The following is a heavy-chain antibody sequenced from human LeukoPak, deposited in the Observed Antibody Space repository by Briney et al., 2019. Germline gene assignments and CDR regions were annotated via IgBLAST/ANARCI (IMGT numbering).Heavy chain of an antibody. Sequence: PSETLSLTCTVSGGSISSSSYYWGWIRQPPGKGLEWIGSIYYSGSTYYNPSLKSRVTISVDTSKNQFSLKLSSVTAADTAVYYCAGPNYGDQGLDAFDIWGQGTMVTVSS. D-gene: IGHD4-17*01. J-gene: IGHJ3*02. V-gene: IGHV4-39*01. CDR3: AGPNYGDQGLDAFDI. CDR2: IYYSGST. CDR1: GGSISSSSYY.